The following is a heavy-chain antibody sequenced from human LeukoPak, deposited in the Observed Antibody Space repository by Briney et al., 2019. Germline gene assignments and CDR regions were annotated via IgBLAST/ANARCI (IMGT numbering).Heavy chain of an antibody. Sequence: PGGSLRLSCAASGFSFGNFGMHWVRQAPGRGLDWVALISDDGSHQYYVESVKGRFTISRDNPKRTLDLLMHTLTTEHTAVYHCAKEGGDMKAAFHLWGQGRMVPVSS. J-gene: IGHJ3*01. CDR3: AKEGGDMKAAFHL. CDR2: ISDDGSHQ. V-gene: IGHV3-30*18. CDR1: GFSFGNFG. D-gene: IGHD2-21*02.